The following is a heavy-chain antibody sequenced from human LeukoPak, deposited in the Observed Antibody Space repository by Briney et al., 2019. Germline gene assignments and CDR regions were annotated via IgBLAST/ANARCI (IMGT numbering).Heavy chain of an antibody. V-gene: IGHV3-53*01. Sequence: GGSLRLSCVVSGFTVSNNYMSWVRQAPGKGLEWVSVIYSGGSTYYSDSVRGRFTISRDNSKNTLYLHMNSLRAEDTAVYYCARGLRGGLRPLGYFDYWGQGTLVTVSS. CDR2: IYSGGST. CDR1: GFTVSNNY. CDR3: ARGLRGGLRPLGYFDY. D-gene: IGHD5/OR15-5a*01. J-gene: IGHJ4*02.